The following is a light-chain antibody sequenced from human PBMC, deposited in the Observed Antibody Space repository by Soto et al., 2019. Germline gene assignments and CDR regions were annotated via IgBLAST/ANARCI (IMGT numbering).Light chain of an antibody. CDR1: SSDVGGYNF. CDR2: EVN. V-gene: IGLV2-14*01. J-gene: IGLJ2*01. CDR3: SSWTSSTTQV. Sequence: QSVLTQPASVSGSPGQSITISCTGTSSDVGGYNFVSWYQQHPGKAPKLMIFEVNNRPSGVSNRFSGSKSGNTASLTISGLQAEDEADYYCSSWTSSTTQVLGGGTKLT.